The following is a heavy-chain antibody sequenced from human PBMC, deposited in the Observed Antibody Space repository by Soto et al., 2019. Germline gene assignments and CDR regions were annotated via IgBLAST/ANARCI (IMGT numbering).Heavy chain of an antibody. CDR1: GFTFSSYG. CDR2: ISYYGSNK. Sequence: QVQLVESGGGVVQPGRSLRLSCAASGFTFSSYGMHWVRQAPGKVLEWVAFISYYGSNKYYADSVTGRFTISRYNSQNPLYLPMNSLRAEDTAVYYCAKGPNYSDSSGYYNYWYFDLWGRGTLVTVSS. V-gene: IGHV3-30*18. D-gene: IGHD3-22*01. J-gene: IGHJ2*01. CDR3: AKGPNYSDSSGYYNYWYFDL.